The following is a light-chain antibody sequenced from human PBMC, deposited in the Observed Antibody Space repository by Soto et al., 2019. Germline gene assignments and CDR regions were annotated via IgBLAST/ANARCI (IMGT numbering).Light chain of an antibody. CDR3: HQYSRSPIFT. Sequence: EIVLTQSPATLSLSPGERATLSCRASQSVASNYLAWYQKRPGQAPRLLIYAASTSAAGIPDRFTGSGSGTAFTLTISRLEPEDFAVFFCHQYSRSPIFTFGPGTTVDIK. CDR1: QSVASNY. V-gene: IGKV3-20*01. CDR2: AAS. J-gene: IGKJ3*01.